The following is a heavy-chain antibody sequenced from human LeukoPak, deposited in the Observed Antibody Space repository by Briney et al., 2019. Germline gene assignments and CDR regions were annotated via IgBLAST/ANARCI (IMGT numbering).Heavy chain of an antibody. CDR3: ARDFMAARPNYYYYMDV. J-gene: IGHJ6*03. CDR2: IGSSDSTT. Sequence: QPGGSLRLSCAASGFTFSSYEMNWVRQAPGKGLEWVSYIGSSDSTTHYVDSVKGRFTISRDNAKNSLYLQMNSLRAEDTAVYYCARDFMAARPNYYYYMDVWGKGTTVTVSS. V-gene: IGHV3-48*03. CDR1: GFTFSSYE. D-gene: IGHD6-6*01.